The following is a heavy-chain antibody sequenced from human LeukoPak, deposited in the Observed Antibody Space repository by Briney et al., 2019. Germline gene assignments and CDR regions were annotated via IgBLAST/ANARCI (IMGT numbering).Heavy chain of an antibody. D-gene: IGHD2-2*01. CDR3: ARRGYCSSTSRYEYWFDP. CDR1: GGSISSSSYY. V-gene: IGHV4-39*01. J-gene: IGHJ5*02. Sequence: PSETLSLTCTVSGGSISSSSYYWGWIRQPPGKGLEWIGIIYYSGSTYYNPSLKSRLTISVDTSKNQFSLKLSSVTATDTAVYYCARRGYCSSTSRYEYWFDPWGQGTLGTVSS. CDR2: IYYSGST.